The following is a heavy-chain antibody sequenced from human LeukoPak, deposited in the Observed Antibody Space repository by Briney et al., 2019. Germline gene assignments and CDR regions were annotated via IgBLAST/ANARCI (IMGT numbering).Heavy chain of an antibody. J-gene: IGHJ6*03. D-gene: IGHD4-17*01. CDR2: IHYSGST. CDR3: ARGHRAPTEDYYYMDV. V-gene: IGHV4-39*07. Sequence: PSETLSLTCTVSGGSISSSSYYWGWIRQPPGKGLEWIGSIHYSGSTYYNPSLKSRVTISVDTSKNQFSLKLSSVTAADTAVYYCARGHRAPTEDYYYMDVWGKGTTVTVSS. CDR1: GGSISSSSYY.